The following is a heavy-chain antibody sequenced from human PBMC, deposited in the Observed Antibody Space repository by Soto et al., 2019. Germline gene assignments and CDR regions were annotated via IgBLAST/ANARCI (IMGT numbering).Heavy chain of an antibody. D-gene: IGHD2-15*01. CDR3: AMRSTPTHRGDFDY. J-gene: IGHJ4*02. V-gene: IGHV4-30-2*01. CDR2: IYHSGST. Sequence: SETLSLTCAVSGGSISSGGYSWSWIRQPPGKGLEWIGYIYHSGSTYYNPSLKSRVTISVDRSKNQFSLKLSSVTTADTAVYYCAMRSTPTHRGDFDYWGQGTLVTVSS. CDR1: GGSISSGGYS.